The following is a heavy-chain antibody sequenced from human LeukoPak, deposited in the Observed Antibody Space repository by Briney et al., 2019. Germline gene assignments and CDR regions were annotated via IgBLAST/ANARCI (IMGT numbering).Heavy chain of an antibody. CDR3: AKVVGQQLVPYY. CDR2: ISGSGGST. CDR1: GFTFSSYA. Sequence: GGSLRLSCAASGFTFSSYAMSWVRQAPGKGLEWVSDISGSGGSTYYADSVKGRFTISRDNSKNTLYLQMNSLRAEDTAVYYCAKVVGQQLVPYYWGQGTLVTVSS. D-gene: IGHD6-13*01. J-gene: IGHJ4*02. V-gene: IGHV3-23*01.